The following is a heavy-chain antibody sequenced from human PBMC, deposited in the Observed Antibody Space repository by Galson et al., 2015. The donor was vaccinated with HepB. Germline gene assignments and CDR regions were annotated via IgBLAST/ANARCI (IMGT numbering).Heavy chain of an antibody. J-gene: IGHJ3*02. CDR3: ARDLGGYSYDAFDI. D-gene: IGHD5-18*01. CDR1: GGSISSYY. CDR2: IYYSGST. Sequence: ETLSLTCTVSGGSISSYYWSWIRQPPGKGLEWIGYIYYSGSTNYNPSLKSRVTISVDTSKNQFSLKLSSVTAADTAVYYCARDLGGYSYDAFDIWGQGTMVTVSS. V-gene: IGHV4-59*01.